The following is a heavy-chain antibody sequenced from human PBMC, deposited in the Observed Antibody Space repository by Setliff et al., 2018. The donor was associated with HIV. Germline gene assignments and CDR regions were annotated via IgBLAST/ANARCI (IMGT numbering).Heavy chain of an antibody. CDR3: ARGVRPWFGEGNWFDP. J-gene: IGHJ5*02. V-gene: IGHV1-8*02. CDR2: MNPNSGNT. Sequence: GASVKVSCKPSGYTFTSYDIHWVRQATGQGLEWMGWMNPNSGNTGYAQKFQGRVTMTRSTSISTAYMELSSLRSEDTAVYYCARGVRPWFGEGNWFDPWGQGTLVTVSS. D-gene: IGHD3-10*01. CDR1: GYTFTSYD.